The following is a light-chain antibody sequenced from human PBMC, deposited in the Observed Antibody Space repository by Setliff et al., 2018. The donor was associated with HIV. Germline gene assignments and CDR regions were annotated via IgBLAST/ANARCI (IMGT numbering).Light chain of an antibody. J-gene: IGLJ2*01. CDR1: TSYFRLNT. Sequence: QFVLTQPPSASGAPGQRVTISCSGTTSYFRLNTVNWYQHVPGTAPKLLIYANSQRPSGVPGRFSGSKSATSASLAISGLQSEDEADYYCAAWDDRLNSPVFGGGTKVTVL. V-gene: IGLV1-44*01. CDR3: AAWDDRLNSPV. CDR2: ANS.